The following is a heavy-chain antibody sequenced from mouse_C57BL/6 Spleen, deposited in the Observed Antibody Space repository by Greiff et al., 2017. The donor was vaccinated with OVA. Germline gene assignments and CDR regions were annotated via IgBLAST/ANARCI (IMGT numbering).Heavy chain of an antibody. CDR1: GYTFTDYY. J-gene: IGHJ1*03. D-gene: IGHD1-1*01. V-gene: IGHV1-76*01. CDR3: ARALYYYKDWYFDV. Sequence: QVQLQQSGAELVRPGASVKLSCKASGYTFTDYYINWVKQRPGQGLEWIARIYPGSGNTYYNEKFKGKATLTAEKSSSTAYMQLSSLTSEDSAVYFCARALYYYKDWYFDVWGTGTTVTVSS. CDR2: IYPGSGNT.